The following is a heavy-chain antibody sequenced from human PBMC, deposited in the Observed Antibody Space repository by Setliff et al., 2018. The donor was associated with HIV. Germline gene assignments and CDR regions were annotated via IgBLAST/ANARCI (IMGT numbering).Heavy chain of an antibody. CDR2: IYWDGDK. D-gene: IGHD2-8*01. CDR1: GFSLSTSGVG. CDR3: AHGVYQTRLYGMDV. V-gene: IGHV2-5*02. J-gene: IGHJ6*02. Sequence: SGPTLVNPTQTLTLTCTFSGFSLSTSGVGVGWIRQPPGKALDWLALIYWDGDKGYSPSLRSRLTITKDTSKNQVVLTMTNMDPVDTATYYCAHGVYQTRLYGMDVWGQGTTVTVSS.